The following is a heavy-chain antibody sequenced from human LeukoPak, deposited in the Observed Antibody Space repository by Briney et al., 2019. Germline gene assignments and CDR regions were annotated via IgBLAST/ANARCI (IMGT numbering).Heavy chain of an antibody. V-gene: IGHV3-21*01. D-gene: IGHD1-1*01. CDR3: ARNWNDEFDP. Sequence: RGFLRLSCAASGFTFSSYSMDWVRQAPGKGLEWVSSISSSSSYIYYADSVKGRFTISRDNAKKSLYLQMNSLRAEDTAVYYCARNWNDEFDPWGQGTLVTVSS. CDR2: ISSSSSYI. J-gene: IGHJ5*02. CDR1: GFTFSSYS.